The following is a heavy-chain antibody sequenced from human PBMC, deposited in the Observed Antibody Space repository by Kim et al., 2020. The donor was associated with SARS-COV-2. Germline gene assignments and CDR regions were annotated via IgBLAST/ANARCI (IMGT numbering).Heavy chain of an antibody. J-gene: IGHJ3*02. D-gene: IGHD3-22*01. V-gene: IGHV4-4*02. CDR3: ARDRGRITMIVVVNDAFDI. CDR2: IYHSGST. CDR1: GGSISSSNW. Sequence: SETLSLTCAVSGGSISSSNWWSWVRQPPGKGLEWIGEIYHSGSTNYNPSLKSRVTISVDKSKNQFSLKLSSVTAADTAVYYCARDRGRITMIVVVNDAFDIWGQGKMVTVSS.